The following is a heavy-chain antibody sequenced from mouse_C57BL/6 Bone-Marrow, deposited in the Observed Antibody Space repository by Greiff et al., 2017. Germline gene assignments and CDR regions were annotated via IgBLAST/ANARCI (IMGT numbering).Heavy chain of an antibody. CDR2: IWRGGST. D-gene: IGHD1-1*01. Sequence: QVQLQQSGPGLVKPSQSLSITCTVSGFSLTSYGVPWVRQSPGKGLEWLGVIWRGGSTDNNAAFMSRLSITKDNSKSEVFFKMNSLQADDTAIYYCATSYYGSRYYAMDYWGQGTSVTVSS. V-gene: IGHV2-5*01. CDR1: GFSLTSYG. CDR3: ATSYYGSRYYAMDY. J-gene: IGHJ4*01.